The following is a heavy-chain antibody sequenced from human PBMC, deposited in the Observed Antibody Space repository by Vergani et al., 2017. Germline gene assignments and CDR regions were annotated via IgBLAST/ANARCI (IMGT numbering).Heavy chain of an antibody. V-gene: IGHV4-61*01. D-gene: IGHD3-3*01. Sequence: QVQLQESGPGLVKPSQTLSLTCTVSGGSISSGSYYWSWIRQPPGKGLEWIGYIYYSGSTNYNPSLKSRVTISVDTSKNQFSLKLSSVTAADTAVYYCARGAVSDDYDFWSGYYKRIMRADYYYYMDVWGKGTTVTVSS. CDR1: GGSISSGSYY. J-gene: IGHJ6*03. CDR2: IYYSGST. CDR3: ARGAVSDDYDFWSGYYKRIMRADYYYYMDV.